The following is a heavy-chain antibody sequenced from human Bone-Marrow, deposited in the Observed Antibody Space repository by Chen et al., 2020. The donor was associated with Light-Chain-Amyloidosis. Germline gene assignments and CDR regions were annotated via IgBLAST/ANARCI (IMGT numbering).Heavy chain of an antibody. Sequence: QVQLQESGPGLVKPSETLSLTCPVSGSSISSGYYWGWIRQPPGKGLEWIGTIYHSGSTYYNPSLKSRVTISVDTSKNQFSLNLSSVTAADTAVYYCARETFYDILTEFDYWGQGTLVTVSS. CDR2: IYHSGST. CDR1: GSSISSGYY. J-gene: IGHJ4*02. D-gene: IGHD3-9*01. V-gene: IGHV4-38-2*02. CDR3: ARETFYDILTEFDY.